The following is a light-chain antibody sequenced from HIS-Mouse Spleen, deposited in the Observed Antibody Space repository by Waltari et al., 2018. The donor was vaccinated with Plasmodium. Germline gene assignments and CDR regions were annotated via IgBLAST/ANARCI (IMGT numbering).Light chain of an antibody. CDR1: ALPKKY. J-gene: IGLJ3*02. V-gene: IGLV3-10*01. CDR3: YSTDSSGNHRV. CDR2: EDS. Sequence: SYELTQPPSVSVSPGQTARITCSGDALPKKYAYWYQQKSGQAPVRVIYEDSKQPSGIPERFSGAISGTMATLTISGAQVEDEADYYCYSTDSSGNHRVFGGGTKLTVL.